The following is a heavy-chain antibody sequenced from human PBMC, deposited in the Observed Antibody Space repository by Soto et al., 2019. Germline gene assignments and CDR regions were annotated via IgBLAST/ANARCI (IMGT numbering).Heavy chain of an antibody. J-gene: IGHJ4*02. D-gene: IGHD3-9*01. Sequence: GGSLRLSCAASGFTFSSYGMHWVRQAPGKGLEWVAVIWYDGSNKYYADSVKGRFTISRDNSKNTLYLQMNSLRAEDTAVYYCARGNGLRYFDWLLSSLFDYWGQGTLVTVSS. CDR3: ARGNGLRYFDWLLSSLFDY. CDR2: IWYDGSNK. V-gene: IGHV3-33*01. CDR1: GFTFSSYG.